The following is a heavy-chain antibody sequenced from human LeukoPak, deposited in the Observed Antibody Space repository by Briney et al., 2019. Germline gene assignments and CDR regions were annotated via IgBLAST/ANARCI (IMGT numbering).Heavy chain of an antibody. CDR2: INPKNAAT. CDR3: ARDGLLWFGELLSLNYYYYYMDV. V-gene: IGHV1-2*02. D-gene: IGHD3-10*01. CDR1: GYTFTSYY. Sequence: GASVKVSCKASGYTFTSYYIHWVRQAPGQGLEWMGWINPKNAATNYAQKFQGRVTMTRDTSISTAYMELSRLRSDDTAVYYCARDGLLWFGELLSLNYYYYYMDVWGKGTTVTISS. J-gene: IGHJ6*03.